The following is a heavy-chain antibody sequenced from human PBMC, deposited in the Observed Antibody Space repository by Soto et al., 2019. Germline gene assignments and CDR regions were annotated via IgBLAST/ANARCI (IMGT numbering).Heavy chain of an antibody. D-gene: IGHD3-3*01. Sequence: SVKVSCKASGGTFSSYAISWVRQAPGQGLEWMGGIIPIFGTANYAQKFQGRVTITADESTSTAYMELSSLRSEDTAVYYCASHGAITIFGVVTPYYYYGMDAWGQGTTVTVSS. V-gene: IGHV1-69*13. CDR2: IIPIFGTA. CDR3: ASHGAITIFGVVTPYYYYGMDA. CDR1: GGTFSSYA. J-gene: IGHJ6*02.